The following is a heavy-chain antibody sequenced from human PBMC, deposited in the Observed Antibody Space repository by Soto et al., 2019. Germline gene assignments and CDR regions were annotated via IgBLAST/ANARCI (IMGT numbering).Heavy chain of an antibody. J-gene: IGHJ3*02. D-gene: IGHD2-21*01. Sequence: EVQLLESGGGLVQPGGSLEVSCRASGFNFGNYAMSWVRQAPGKGPEWVSSVGGDASDTHYADSVRGRFTISRDNSNNTLYLHMNSLRAEDTAIYFCAKDFIPRNSIYDPFDIWGQGTTVSVSS. V-gene: IGHV3-23*01. CDR2: VGGDASDT. CDR3: AKDFIPRNSIYDPFDI. CDR1: GFNFGNYA.